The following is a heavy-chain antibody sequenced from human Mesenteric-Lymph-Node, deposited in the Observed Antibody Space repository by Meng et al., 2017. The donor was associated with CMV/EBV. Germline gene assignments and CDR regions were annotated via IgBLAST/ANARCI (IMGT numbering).Heavy chain of an antibody. V-gene: IGHV3-74*01. J-gene: IGHJ3*02. Sequence: GGSLRLSCAASGFTFSSYWMHWVRQAPGKGLVWVSRINSDGSSTNYADSVKGRFTISRDNAKNTLYLQMNSLRAEDTAVYYCARRANYDSRAFDIWGQGTMVTVSS. CDR1: GFTFSSYW. CDR2: INSDGSST. D-gene: IGHD3-3*01. CDR3: ARRANYDSRAFDI.